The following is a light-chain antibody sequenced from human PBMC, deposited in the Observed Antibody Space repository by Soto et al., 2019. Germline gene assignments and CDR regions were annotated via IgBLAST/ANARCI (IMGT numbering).Light chain of an antibody. CDR2: GAS. CDR3: QQYNNWPWT. J-gene: IGKJ1*01. Sequence: EIVLTQSPVTLSLSPGERATLSCRASQSVSSDYLAWYQQKPGQAPRLLIYGASSRATGIPDRFSGSGSGTDFTLTISSLQSEDFAVYYCQQYNNWPWTFGQGTKVDIK. V-gene: IGKV3D-15*01. CDR1: QSVSSD.